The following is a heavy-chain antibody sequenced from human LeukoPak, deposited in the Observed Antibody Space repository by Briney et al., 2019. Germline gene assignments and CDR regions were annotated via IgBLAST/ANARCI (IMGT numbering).Heavy chain of an antibody. CDR1: GFTFSSYS. CDR3: ARDLGGGDAFDI. Sequence: PGGSLRLSCAASGFTFSSYSMNWVRQAPGKGLEWVSSISSSSSYIYYADSVKGRFTISRDNAKNSLYLQMNSLRAEDTAVYYCARDLGGGDAFDIWGQGTMVTVSS. D-gene: IGHD3-16*01. CDR2: ISSSSSYI. V-gene: IGHV3-21*01. J-gene: IGHJ3*02.